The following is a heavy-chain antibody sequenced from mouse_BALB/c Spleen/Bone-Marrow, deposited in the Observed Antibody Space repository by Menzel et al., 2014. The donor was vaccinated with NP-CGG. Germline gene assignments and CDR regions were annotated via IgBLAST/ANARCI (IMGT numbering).Heavy chain of an antibody. D-gene: IGHD1-1*01. CDR2: IVPANGNT. CDR1: GFNIKDTY. J-gene: IGHJ2*01. V-gene: IGHV14-3*02. CDR3: ARYYCSSSYFDS. Sequence: VQLQQSGVELVKPGASVKLSCTASGFNIKDTYMHWVKHRPEQGLERIGRIVPANGNTKYDPKFQGKATITADTSFNTAYLQLSSLTSEDNAVYYCARYYCSSSYFDSWGQGTTLTVSS.